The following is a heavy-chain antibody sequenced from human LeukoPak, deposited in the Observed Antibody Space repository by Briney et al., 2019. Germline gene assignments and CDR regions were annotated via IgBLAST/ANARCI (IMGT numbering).Heavy chain of an antibody. D-gene: IGHD2-21*01. V-gene: IGHV4-34*01. J-gene: IGHJ4*02. CDR2: INHSGST. CDR1: GGSFSGYY. Sequence: KPSETLSLTCAVYGGSFSGYYWSWIRQPPGKGLEWIGEINHSGSTNYNPSLKSRVAISVDTSKNQVSLKLSSVTAADTAVYYCAREWVVIGYFDYWGQGTLVTVSS. CDR3: AREWVVIGYFDY.